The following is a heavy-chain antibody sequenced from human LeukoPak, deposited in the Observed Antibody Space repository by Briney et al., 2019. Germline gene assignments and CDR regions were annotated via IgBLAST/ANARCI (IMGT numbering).Heavy chain of an antibody. D-gene: IGHD6-19*01. CDR3: ASRGYSSGWYPGGGNWFDP. CDR1: GFTFSNAW. J-gene: IGHJ5*02. Sequence: PGGSLRLSCGASGFTFSNAWMNWVRQAPGKGLEWIGEINHSGSTNYNPSLKSRVTISVDTSKNQFSLKLSSVTAADTAVYYCASRGYSSGWYPGGGNWFDPWGQGTLVTVSS. V-gene: IGHV4-34*08. CDR2: INHSGST.